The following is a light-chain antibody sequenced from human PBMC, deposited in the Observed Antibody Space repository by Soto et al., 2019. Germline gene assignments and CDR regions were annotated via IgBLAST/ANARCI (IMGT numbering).Light chain of an antibody. Sequence: QSALTQPASVSGSPGQSITLSCTGTRSDVGGYNCVSWYQQYPGKVPKLMIYDVSNRPSGVSNRFAGYKSGNTASLTISGLQAEDEADYYCRSYTSSSTLEVFGTGTKLTVL. CDR2: DVS. V-gene: IGLV2-14*03. CDR1: RSDVGGYNC. CDR3: RSYTSSSTLEV. J-gene: IGLJ1*01.